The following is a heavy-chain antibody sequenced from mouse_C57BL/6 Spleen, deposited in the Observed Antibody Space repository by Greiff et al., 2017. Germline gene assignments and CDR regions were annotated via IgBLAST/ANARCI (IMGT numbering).Heavy chain of an antibody. D-gene: IGHD1-1*01. V-gene: IGHV1-55*01. CDR2: IYPGSGST. CDR1: GYTFTSYW. Sequence: QVQLQQPGAELVKPGASVKMSCKASGYTFTSYWITWVKQRPGQGLVWIGDIYPGSGSTNYNEKFKSKATLTVDTSSSTAYMQLSSLTSEDSAVYYCARDYYGSSPFAYWGQGTLVTVSA. J-gene: IGHJ3*01. CDR3: ARDYYGSSPFAY.